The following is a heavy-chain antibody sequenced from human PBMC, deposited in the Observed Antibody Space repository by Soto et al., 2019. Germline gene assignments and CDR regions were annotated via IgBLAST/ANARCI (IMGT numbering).Heavy chain of an antibody. D-gene: IGHD2-2*01. CDR2: ISLYSDGT. CDR3: ARVVPGAEAWFGP. J-gene: IGHJ5*02. Sequence: QVQLVKSGGEVKRPGASVKVSCKTSGYTFSNYGITWVRQAPGQPLEWLGWISLYSDGTNYAQKLQGRVSMTTDTFTTTAYMELRSLRSDDPAVYYCARVVPGAEAWFGPWGQGTLVTVSS. V-gene: IGHV1-18*01. CDR1: GYTFSNYG.